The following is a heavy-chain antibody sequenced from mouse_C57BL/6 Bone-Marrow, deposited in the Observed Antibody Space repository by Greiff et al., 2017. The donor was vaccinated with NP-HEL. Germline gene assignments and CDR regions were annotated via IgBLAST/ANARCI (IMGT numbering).Heavy chain of an antibody. CDR3: ARSPFYDGYYFDY. J-gene: IGHJ2*01. CDR1: GYTFTSYW. V-gene: IGHV1-59*01. Sequence: QVQLKQSGAELVRPGTSVKLSCKASGYTFTSYWMHWVKQRPGQGLEWIGVIDPSDSYTNYNQKFKGKATLTVDTSSSTAYMQLSSLTSEDSAVYYCARSPFYDGYYFDYWGQGTTLTVSS. D-gene: IGHD2-3*01. CDR2: IDPSDSYT.